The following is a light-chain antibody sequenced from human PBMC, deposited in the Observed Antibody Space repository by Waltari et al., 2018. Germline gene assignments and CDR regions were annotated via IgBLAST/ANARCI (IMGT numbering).Light chain of an antibody. CDR1: SSNIGSNT. CDR2: SNN. CDR3: AAWDDSLNGVV. V-gene: IGLV1-44*01. J-gene: IGLJ2*01. Sequence: QSVLTQPPSASGTPGQRVTISCSGSSSNIGSNTVNWYQQLPRPAPKLLIYSNNRRPSGVPDRFSGSKSGTSASLAISGLQSEDEADYYCAAWDDSLNGVVFGGGTKLTVL.